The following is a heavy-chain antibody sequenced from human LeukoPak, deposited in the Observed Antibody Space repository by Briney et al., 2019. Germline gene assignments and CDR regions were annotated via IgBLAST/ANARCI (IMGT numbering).Heavy chain of an antibody. V-gene: IGHV4-59*08. D-gene: IGHD3-10*01. J-gene: IGHJ4*02. CDR1: GGSISSYY. Sequence: PSETLSLTCTVSGGSISSYYWSWIRQPPGKGLEWIGHIYNSGSTNYNPSLKSRVTISVDTSKNQFSLKLSSVTAADTAVYYCARASMVRGVIITRYFDYWGQGTLVTVSS. CDR3: ARASMVRGVIITRYFDY. CDR2: IYNSGST.